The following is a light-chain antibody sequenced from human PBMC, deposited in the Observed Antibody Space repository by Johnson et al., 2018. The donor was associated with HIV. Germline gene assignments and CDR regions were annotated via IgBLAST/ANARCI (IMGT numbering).Light chain of an antibody. Sequence: QSVLTQPPSVSAAPGQKVTISCSGSSSNIGNNYVSWYQQLPGTAPKLLIYDNNKRPSGIPDRFSGSKSVTSATLGFTGLQTGDEADYYCGTWDNSLSAFYVFGTGTKVTVL. CDR3: GTWDNSLSAFYV. CDR1: SSNIGNNY. J-gene: IGLJ1*01. V-gene: IGLV1-51*01. CDR2: DNN.